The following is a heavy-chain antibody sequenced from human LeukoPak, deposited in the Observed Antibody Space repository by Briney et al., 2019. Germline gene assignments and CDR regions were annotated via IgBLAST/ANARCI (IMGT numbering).Heavy chain of an antibody. CDR3: ARGFYESSGYFYYFDY. V-gene: IGHV3-11*06. Sequence: GGSLRLSCAASGFTFSDYYMSWIRQAPGKGLEWVSYISSSSSYANYADSVKGRFTISRDNAKNSLHLQMNSLRAEDTAVYYCARGFYESSGYFYYFDYWGQGTLVTVSS. CDR2: ISSSSSYA. J-gene: IGHJ4*02. D-gene: IGHD3-22*01. CDR1: GFTFSDYY.